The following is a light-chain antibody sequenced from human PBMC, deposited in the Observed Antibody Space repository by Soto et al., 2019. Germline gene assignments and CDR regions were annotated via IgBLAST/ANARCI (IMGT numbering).Light chain of an antibody. CDR1: SSDVGGYNY. CDR3: CSYAGSYSVV. Sequence: QSALTQPRSVSGSPGQSVAISCTGTSSDVGGYNYVSWYQHHPGKAPKVIIYDVSERPSGVPDRFSGSKSGNTASLTVSGLQAEDEADYYCCSYAGSYSVVFGGGTQLTVL. J-gene: IGLJ2*01. V-gene: IGLV2-11*01. CDR2: DVS.